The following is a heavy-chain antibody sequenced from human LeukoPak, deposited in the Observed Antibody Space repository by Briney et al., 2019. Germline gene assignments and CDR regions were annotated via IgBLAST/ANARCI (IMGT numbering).Heavy chain of an antibody. V-gene: IGHV4-34*01. CDR1: GGSFSAYY. D-gene: IGHD4-17*01. Sequence: TSETLSLTCAPYGGSFSAYYWSWIRQPPGKGLEWIGEINHSGSTNYNPSLKSRVTITVGTSKNHYSRRLSSVTAADTAVTDRARDSTVTFSDCWGQGTLVTVSS. CDR3: ARDSTVTFSDC. J-gene: IGHJ4*02. CDR2: INHSGST.